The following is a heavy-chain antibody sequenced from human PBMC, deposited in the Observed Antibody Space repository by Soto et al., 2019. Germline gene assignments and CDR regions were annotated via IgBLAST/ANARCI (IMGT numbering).Heavy chain of an antibody. CDR2: IYPGDSDT. V-gene: IGHV5-51*01. Sequence: GESLKISCNGSGYSFTSDWIGWVRQMPGKGLEWMGIIYPGDSDTRYSPSFQGQVTISADKSISTAYLQWSSLKASDTAMYYCARQYYYDSSGYVRGQNWFDPWGQGTLVTVS. D-gene: IGHD3-22*01. J-gene: IGHJ5*02. CDR1: GYSFTSDW. CDR3: ARQYYYDSSGYVRGQNWFDP.